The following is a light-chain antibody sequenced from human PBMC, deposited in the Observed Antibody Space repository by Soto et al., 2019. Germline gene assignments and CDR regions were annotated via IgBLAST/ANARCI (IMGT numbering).Light chain of an antibody. CDR3: QAWDSSTDVV. V-gene: IGLV3-1*01. Sequence: SYELTQPPSVSVSPGQTASITCSGDKLGDKYACWYQQKPGQSPVLVIYQDNKRPSGIPERFSGSNSGNTATLTISGTQAMDEADYYCQAWDSSTDVVFGGGTK. J-gene: IGLJ2*01. CDR2: QDN. CDR1: KLGDKY.